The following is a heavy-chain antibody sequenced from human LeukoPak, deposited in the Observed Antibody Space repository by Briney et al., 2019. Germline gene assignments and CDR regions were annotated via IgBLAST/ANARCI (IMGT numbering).Heavy chain of an antibody. CDR1: GFTFRDYY. D-gene: IGHD1-26*01. V-gene: IGHV3-11*01. Sequence: GGSLRLSCAASGFTFRDYYMNWIRQAPGKGLEWVSYISSSGKSIYYTDSVKGRFTISRDNTKNSLHLQMNSLRAEDTALYYCARENSGSYGRFLTDYMDVWGKGTTVTVSS. J-gene: IGHJ6*03. CDR2: ISSSGKSI. CDR3: ARENSGSYGRFLTDYMDV.